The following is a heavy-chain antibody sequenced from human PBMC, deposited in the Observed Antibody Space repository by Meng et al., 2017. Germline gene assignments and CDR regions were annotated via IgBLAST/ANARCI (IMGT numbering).Heavy chain of an antibody. CDR2: INPSGGST. CDR1: GYTFTSYY. J-gene: IGHJ4*02. D-gene: IGHD1-26*01. Sequence: ASVKVSCKASGYTFTSYYMHWVRQAPGQGLEWMGIINPSGGSTSYAQKFQGRVTMTRDTSTSTVYMELSSLRSEDTAVYYCARFVEYSGSSGGIDFDYWGQGTRVTVSS. V-gene: IGHV1-46*01. CDR3: ARFVEYSGSSGGIDFDY.